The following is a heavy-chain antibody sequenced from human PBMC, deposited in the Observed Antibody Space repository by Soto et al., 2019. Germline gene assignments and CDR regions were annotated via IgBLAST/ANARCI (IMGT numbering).Heavy chain of an antibody. Sequence: GASVKVSCKASGGTFSSYTISWVRQAPGQGLEWMGRIIPILGIANYAQKFQGRVTITADKSTSTAYMELSSLRSEDTAVYYCARGVLPGIAAAGTYYWGQGTLVTVSS. V-gene: IGHV1-69*02. CDR2: IIPILGIA. CDR3: ARGVLPGIAAAGTYY. CDR1: GGTFSSYT. J-gene: IGHJ4*02. D-gene: IGHD6-13*01.